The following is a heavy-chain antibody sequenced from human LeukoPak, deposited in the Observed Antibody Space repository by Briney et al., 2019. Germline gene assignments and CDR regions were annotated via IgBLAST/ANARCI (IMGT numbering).Heavy chain of an antibody. CDR2: IYYSGST. J-gene: IGHJ3*02. Sequence: SETLSLTCTVSGGSISSSSYYWGWIRQPPGKGLEWIGSIYYSGSTYYNPSLKSRVTISVDTSKNQFSLKLSSVTAADTAVYYCARSSRDGRDAFDIWGQGTMVTVSS. CDR3: ARSSRDGRDAFDI. CDR1: GGSISSSSYY. D-gene: IGHD5-24*01. V-gene: IGHV4-39*07.